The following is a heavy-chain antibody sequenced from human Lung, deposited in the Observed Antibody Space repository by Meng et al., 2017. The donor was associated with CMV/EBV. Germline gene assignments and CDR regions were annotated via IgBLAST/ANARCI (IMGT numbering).Heavy chain of an antibody. Sequence: ASGLTTSDCYMDWVRQAPGKGLEWVARTRNKASGFTTEYAASVKGRFTISRDDSKNSLYLQMDSLKTEDTAVYHCARAGAGTRYFDYWGQGTLVTVSS. CDR1: GLTTSDCY. V-gene: IGHV3-72*01. D-gene: IGHD1-14*01. CDR2: TRNKASGFTT. J-gene: IGHJ4*02. CDR3: ARAGAGTRYFDY.